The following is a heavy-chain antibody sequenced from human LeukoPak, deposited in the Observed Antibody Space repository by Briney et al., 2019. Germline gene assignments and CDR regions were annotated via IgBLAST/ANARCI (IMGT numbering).Heavy chain of an antibody. CDR3: GTDLLDS. J-gene: IGHJ4*02. CDR1: GFTFSNAW. Sequence: GGSLRLSCAASGFTFSNAWMSWVRQAPGKGLEWVGRIKRKTDGGAPEYSAPVKGRFTFSRDDTKNTVYLQMDSLKTEDTAVYYCGTDLLDSWGQGTLVTVSS. CDR2: IKRKTDGGAP. V-gene: IGHV3-15*01.